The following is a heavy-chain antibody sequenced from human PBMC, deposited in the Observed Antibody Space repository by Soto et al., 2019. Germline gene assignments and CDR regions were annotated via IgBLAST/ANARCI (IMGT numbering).Heavy chain of an antibody. CDR1: GFTFSSYG. V-gene: IGHV3-30*18. D-gene: IGHD2-15*01. CDR3: AKLVHCSGGSCYTGDAFDI. Sequence: PGGSLRLSCAASGFTFSSYGMHWVRQAPGKGLEWVAVISYDGSNKYYADSVKGRFTISRDNSKNTLYLQMNSLRAEDTAVYYCAKLVHCSGGSCYTGDAFDIWGQGKMVTVSS. CDR2: ISYDGSNK. J-gene: IGHJ3*02.